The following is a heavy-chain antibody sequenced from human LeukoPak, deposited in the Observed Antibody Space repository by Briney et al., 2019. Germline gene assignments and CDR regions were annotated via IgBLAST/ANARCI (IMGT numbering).Heavy chain of an antibody. CDR2: ISSSGSTI. CDR1: GFTFSSYE. CDR3: ARDGYSYGTRPFDY. V-gene: IGHV3-48*03. Sequence: GGSLRPSCAASGFTFSSYEMNWVRQAPGKGLEWVSYISSSGSTIYYADSVKGRFTISRDNAKNSLYLQMNSLRAEDMAVYYCARDGYSYGTRPFDYWGQGTLVTVSS. D-gene: IGHD5-18*01. J-gene: IGHJ4*02.